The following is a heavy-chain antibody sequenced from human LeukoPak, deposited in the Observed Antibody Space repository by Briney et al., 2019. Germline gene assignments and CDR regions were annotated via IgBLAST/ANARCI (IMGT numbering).Heavy chain of an antibody. CDR1: GFTFSSYW. V-gene: IGHV3-74*01. J-gene: IGHJ4*02. D-gene: IGHD3-10*01. Sequence: GGSLRLSCAASGFTFSSYWMHWVRQAPGEGLVWVSRINTDESSTSYADSVRGRFTISRDNAKNTLYLQMNSLRAEDTAVYYCARDGDNLVITMVRGVMPNFFDYWGQGTLVTVSS. CDR2: INTDESST. CDR3: ARDGDNLVITMVRGVMPNFFDY.